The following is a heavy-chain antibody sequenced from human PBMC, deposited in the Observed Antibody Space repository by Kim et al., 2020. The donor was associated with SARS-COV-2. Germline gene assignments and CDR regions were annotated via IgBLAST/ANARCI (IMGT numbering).Heavy chain of an antibody. D-gene: IGHD6-13*01. Sequence: NYARKLQGRVTMTTDTSTSTAYMELRSLRSDDTAVYYCARDGSIAARRDYWGQGTLVTVSS. J-gene: IGHJ4*02. CDR3: ARDGSIAARRDY. V-gene: IGHV1-18*01.